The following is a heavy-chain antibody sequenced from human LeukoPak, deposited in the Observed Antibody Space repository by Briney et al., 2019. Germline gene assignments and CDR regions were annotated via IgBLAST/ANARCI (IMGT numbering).Heavy chain of an antibody. CDR2: ISSDSKYI. J-gene: IGHJ3*02. V-gene: IGHV3-21*01. CDR3: AKARITSVGGAFDI. D-gene: IGHD3-10*01. Sequence: GGSLRLSCAASGFTFSTYSMNWLRQSPGKGLEWVSAISSDSKYIYYADSVKGRFTTSRDNAKNSLYLQMNGLRAEDTAVYYCAKARITSVGGAFDIWGQGTMVTVSS. CDR1: GFTFSTYS.